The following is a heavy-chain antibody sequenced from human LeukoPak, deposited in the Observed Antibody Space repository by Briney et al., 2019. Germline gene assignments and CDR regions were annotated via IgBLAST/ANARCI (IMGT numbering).Heavy chain of an antibody. CDR1: GFTFRSYG. CDR3: VRYFDWLWAFDY. V-gene: IGHV3-30*03. CDR2: ISYDGSNE. J-gene: IGHJ4*02. Sequence: GRSLRLSCAASGFTFRSYGMHWVRQAPGKGLVWVAVISYDGSNEYYADSVKGRFTISRDNSKNTLYLQMNSLRAEDTAVYYCVRYFDWLWAFDYWGQGTLVTVSS. D-gene: IGHD3-9*01.